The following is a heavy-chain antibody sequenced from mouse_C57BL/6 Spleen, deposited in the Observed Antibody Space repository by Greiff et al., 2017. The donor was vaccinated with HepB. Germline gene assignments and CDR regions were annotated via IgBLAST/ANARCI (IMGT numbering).Heavy chain of an antibody. CDR3: ARQTLYYFDY. CDR2: INYDGSST. J-gene: IGHJ2*01. Sequence: EVKLMESEGGLVQPGSSMKLSCTASGFTFSDYYMAWVRQVPEKGLEWVANINYDGSSTYYLDSLKSRFIISRDNAKNILYLQMSSLKSEDTATYYCARQTLYYFDYWGQGTTLTVSS. CDR1: GFTFSDYY. V-gene: IGHV5-16*01.